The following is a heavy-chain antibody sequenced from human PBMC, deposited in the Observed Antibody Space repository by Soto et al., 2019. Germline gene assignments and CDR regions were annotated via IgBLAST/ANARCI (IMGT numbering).Heavy chain of an antibody. CDR1: GYSFTIYW. CDR3: ARQENRRYYYYGMDV. V-gene: IGHV5-51*01. CDR2: IYPGDSDT. J-gene: IGHJ6*02. Sequence: PGDSLKISCNGSGYSFTIYWIGWVRQMPGKGLEWMGIIYPGDSDTRYSPSFQGQVTISADKSISTAYLQWSSLKASDTAMYYCARQENRRYYYYGMDVWGQGTTVTVSS.